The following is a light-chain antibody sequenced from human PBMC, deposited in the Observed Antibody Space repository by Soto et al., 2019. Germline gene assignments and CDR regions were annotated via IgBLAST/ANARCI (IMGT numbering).Light chain of an antibody. CDR1: QSVSSTY. Sequence: EIVLTQSPGTLSLSPGERATLFCRASQSVSSTYLAWYQQKPGQAPRLLIYGASTRASGIPDRFSGSGSGTEFTLTISRLEPEDFAVYYCQQYGSSSVTFGQGTKLDIK. V-gene: IGKV3-20*01. J-gene: IGKJ2*01. CDR2: GAS. CDR3: QQYGSSSVT.